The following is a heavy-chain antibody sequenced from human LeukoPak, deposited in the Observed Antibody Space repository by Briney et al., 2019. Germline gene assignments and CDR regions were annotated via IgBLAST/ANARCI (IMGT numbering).Heavy chain of an antibody. CDR1: GFTFDDYA. CDR2: ISSSSTYI. V-gene: IGHV3-21*01. J-gene: IGHJ4*02. D-gene: IGHD4-23*01. CDR3: TREQDREAAATVVGDY. Sequence: GGSLRLSCAASGFTFDDYAMHWVRQAPGKGLEWVSSISSSSTYIYYADSLKGRFTISRDNAKNSLYLQMNSLRAEDTAVYYCTREQDREAAATVVGDYWGQGTLVTVSS.